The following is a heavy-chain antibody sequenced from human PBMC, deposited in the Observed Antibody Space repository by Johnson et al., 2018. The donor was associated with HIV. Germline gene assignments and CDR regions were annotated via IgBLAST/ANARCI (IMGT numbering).Heavy chain of an antibody. V-gene: IGHV3-30*02. Sequence: QVQLVESGGGVVQPGGSLRLSCAASGFTFDDYAMHWVRQAPGKGLEWVAFIRYDGNNEDYADSVKGRFTISRDNSKNTLYVQMNSLRPEDTAVYYCASVVVVVDVHDAFDMWGQGTMVTVSS. CDR3: ASVVVVVDVHDAFDM. J-gene: IGHJ3*02. D-gene: IGHD2-15*01. CDR1: GFTFDDYA. CDR2: IRYDGNNE.